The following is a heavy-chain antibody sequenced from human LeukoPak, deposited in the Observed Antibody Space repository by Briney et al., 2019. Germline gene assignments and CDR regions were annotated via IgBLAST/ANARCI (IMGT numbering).Heavy chain of an antibody. D-gene: IGHD3-9*01. CDR1: GYTFTSYG. CDR2: ISAYNGNT. Sequence: ATVKVSCKASGYTFTSYGISRVRQAPGQGLEWMGWISAYNGNTNYAQKLQGRVTMTTDASTSTAYMELRSLRSDDTAVDYCARDRRLLRYFDWLLDNFDYWGQGTLVTVSS. CDR3: ARDRRLLRYFDWLLDNFDY. V-gene: IGHV1-18*04. J-gene: IGHJ4*02.